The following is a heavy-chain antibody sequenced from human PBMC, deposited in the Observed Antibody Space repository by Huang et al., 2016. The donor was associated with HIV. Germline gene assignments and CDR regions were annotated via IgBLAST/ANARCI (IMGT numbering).Heavy chain of an antibody. J-gene: IGHJ4*02. Sequence: VQLVQSGAEVKQPGESLKISCKGSGYSFSSYWIAWVRQMPGKGLEWMGIIFPDDSETTYSPSCEGQVTIAADKSIGTAYLQWSSLKASDTAMYYCARRFSSSSGYFDYWGQGSLVTVSS. CDR1: GYSFSSYW. CDR3: ARRFSSSSGYFDY. D-gene: IGHD6-6*01. CDR2: IFPDDSET. V-gene: IGHV5-51*01.